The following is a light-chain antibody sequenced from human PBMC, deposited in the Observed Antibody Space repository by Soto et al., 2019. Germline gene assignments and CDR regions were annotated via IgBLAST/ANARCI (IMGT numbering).Light chain of an antibody. Sequence: DIQMTQSPSTLSASVGDRVTITCRASQTITRWMAWYQQKPGKAPKLLIYAASSLQSGVPSRFSGSGSGTDFTLTISSLQPEDFATYYCQQSYSTPPWTFGQGTKVDI. V-gene: IGKV1-39*01. CDR2: AAS. CDR3: QQSYSTPPWT. CDR1: QTITRW. J-gene: IGKJ1*01.